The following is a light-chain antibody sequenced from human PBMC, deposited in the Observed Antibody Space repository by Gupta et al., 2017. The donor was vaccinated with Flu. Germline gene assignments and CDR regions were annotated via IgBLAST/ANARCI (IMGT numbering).Light chain of an antibody. CDR1: QSVSSY. CDR3: QQRSNWLSI. CDR2: DAS. Sequence: EIVLTQSPDILSLSPGERATLSCRASQSVSSYLAWYQQKPGQAPRLLVYDASNRATGIPARFSGSGSGTDFTLTISNLEPEDFAVYYCQQRSNWLSILGQGTKMDIK. V-gene: IGKV3-11*01. J-gene: IGKJ2*01.